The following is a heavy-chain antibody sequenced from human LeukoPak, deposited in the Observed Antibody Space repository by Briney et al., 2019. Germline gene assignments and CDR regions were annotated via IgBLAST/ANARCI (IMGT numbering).Heavy chain of an antibody. Sequence: GSLRRSCRGSRFTLSRCSINWGRQAPGKGLEWVSSISSSSSYIYYADSVKGRFTISRDNAKNSLYLQMNSLRAEDTAVYYCASLYKYCSSTSCYNYWGQGTLVTVSS. D-gene: IGHD2-2*02. CDR1: RFTLSRCS. J-gene: IGHJ4*02. CDR2: ISSSSSYI. CDR3: ASLYKYCSSTSCYNY. V-gene: IGHV3-21*01.